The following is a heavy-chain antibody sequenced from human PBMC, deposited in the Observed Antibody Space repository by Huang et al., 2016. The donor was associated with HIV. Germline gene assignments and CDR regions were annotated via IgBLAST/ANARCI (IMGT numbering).Heavy chain of an antibody. J-gene: IGHJ6*02. Sequence: TFTSYGISWVRQAPGQGLEWMGWISAYNGNTNYAQKLQGRVTMTTDTSTSTAYMELRSLRSDDTAVYYCARARGYYYYGMDVWGQGTTVTVSS. V-gene: IGHV1-18*04. CDR3: ARARGYYYYGMDV. CDR2: ISAYNGNT. CDR1: TFTSYG.